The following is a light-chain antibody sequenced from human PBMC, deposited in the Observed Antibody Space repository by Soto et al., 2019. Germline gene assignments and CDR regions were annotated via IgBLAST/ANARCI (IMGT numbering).Light chain of an antibody. CDR1: SSDVGSYNR. J-gene: IGLJ1*01. V-gene: IGLV2-18*02. Sequence: QSALTQPPSVSGSPGPSVTISCTGTSSDVGSYNRVSRYQQPPGTAPKLMIYEVSNRPSGVPDRFSGSKSGNTASLTISGLQAEDEADYYCSSYTSSSTYVFGTGTKVTVL. CDR2: EVS. CDR3: SSYTSSSTYV.